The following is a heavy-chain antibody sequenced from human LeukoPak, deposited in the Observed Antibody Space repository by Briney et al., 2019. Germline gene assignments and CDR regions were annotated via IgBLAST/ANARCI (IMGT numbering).Heavy chain of an antibody. CDR2: INHSGST. CDR3: AREGGGYCSSTSCYPDY. Sequence: PSETLSLTCAVYGGSFSGYYWSWIRQPPGKGLEWIGEINHSGSTNYNPSLKSRVTISVDTSKNQFSLKLSSVTAADTAVYYYAREGGGYCSSTSCYPDYWGQGTLVTVSS. D-gene: IGHD2-2*01. J-gene: IGHJ4*02. CDR1: GGSFSGYY. V-gene: IGHV4-34*01.